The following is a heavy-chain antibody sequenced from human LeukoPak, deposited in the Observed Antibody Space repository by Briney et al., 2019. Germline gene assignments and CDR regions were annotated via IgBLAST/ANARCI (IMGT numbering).Heavy chain of an antibody. CDR3: ARLNIVVVPAAPHYYYYMDV. V-gene: IGHV4-59*11. CDR1: GGSISSHY. Sequence: SETLSLTCTVSGGSISSHYWSWIRQPPGKGLEWIGYIYYSGSTNYNPSLKSRVTISVDTSKNQFSLKLSSVTAADTAVYYCARLNIVVVPAAPHYYYYMDVWGKGTTATVSS. J-gene: IGHJ6*03. D-gene: IGHD2-2*01. CDR2: IYYSGST.